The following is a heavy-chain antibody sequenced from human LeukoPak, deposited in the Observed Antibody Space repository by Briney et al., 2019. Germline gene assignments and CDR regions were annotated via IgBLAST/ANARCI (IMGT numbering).Heavy chain of an antibody. V-gene: IGHV1-2*02. J-gene: IGHJ4*02. Sequence: ASVTVSCKASGYTFTCYYMHWVRQAPGQGLEWRGWINPNSGGTNYAQKFQGRVTMTRDTSISTAYMELSRLRSDDTAVYYCARELSSGWYPIAIDYWGQGTLVTVPS. CDR1: GYTFTCYY. CDR2: INPNSGGT. D-gene: IGHD6-19*01. CDR3: ARELSSGWYPIAIDY.